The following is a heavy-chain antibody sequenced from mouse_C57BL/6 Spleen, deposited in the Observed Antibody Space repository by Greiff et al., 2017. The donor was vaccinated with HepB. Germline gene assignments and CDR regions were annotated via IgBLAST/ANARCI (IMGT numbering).Heavy chain of an antibody. CDR1: GYSITSGYY. D-gene: IGHD1-1*01. J-gene: IGHJ2*01. V-gene: IGHV3-6*01. CDR3: AREGYYGSSVDY. Sequence: EVKLQESGPGLVKPSQSLSLTCSVTGYSITSGYYWNWIRQFPGNKLEWMGYISYDGSNNYNPSLKNRISITRDTSKNQFFLKLNSVTTEDTATYYCAREGYYGSSVDYWGQGTTLTVSS. CDR2: ISYDGSN.